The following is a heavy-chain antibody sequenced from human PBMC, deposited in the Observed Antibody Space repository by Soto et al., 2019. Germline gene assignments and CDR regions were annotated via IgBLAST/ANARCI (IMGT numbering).Heavy chain of an antibody. CDR1: GGSFTSNNW. Sequence: QVQLQESGPGLVKPSGTLSLTCAVSGGSFTSNNWWTWVRQPPGQGLEWIGEIYRTGSTNYKTSLKRRVTISLDKSENQFPLKVTSLTAADTAVYYCASRDPGTSVDYWGQGTLVTVSS. CDR3: ASRDPGTSVDY. CDR2: IYRTGST. J-gene: IGHJ4*02. V-gene: IGHV4-4*02. D-gene: IGHD1-7*01.